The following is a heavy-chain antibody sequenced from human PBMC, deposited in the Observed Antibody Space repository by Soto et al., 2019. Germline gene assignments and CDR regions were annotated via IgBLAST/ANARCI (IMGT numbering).Heavy chain of an antibody. CDR1: GFTFSSYG. CDR3: AKVGGSSGWEY. CDR2: ISYDGSNK. D-gene: IGHD6-19*01. Sequence: PGGSLRLSCAASGFTFSSYGMHWVRQAPGKGLEWVAVISYDGSNKYYADSVKGRFTISRDNSKNTLYLQMNSLRAEDTAVYYCAKVGGSSGWEYWGQGTLVTVSS. J-gene: IGHJ4*02. V-gene: IGHV3-30*18.